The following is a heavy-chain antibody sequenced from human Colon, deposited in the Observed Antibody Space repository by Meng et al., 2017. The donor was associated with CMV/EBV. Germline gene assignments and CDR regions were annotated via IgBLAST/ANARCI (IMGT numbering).Heavy chain of an antibody. CDR1: GYPFTDNY. V-gene: IGHV1-2*02. Sequence: QVQVGESGAEVKKPGASVKVSCKASGYPFTDNYMHWVRQAPGQGLEWMGWINPNSGGTNYAQKFQGRVTMTRDTSISTAYMELSRLRSDDTAVYYCARGKNYYDSSGYRKGLDYWGQGTLVTVSS. D-gene: IGHD3-22*01. J-gene: IGHJ4*02. CDR3: ARGKNYYDSSGYRKGLDY. CDR2: INPNSGGT.